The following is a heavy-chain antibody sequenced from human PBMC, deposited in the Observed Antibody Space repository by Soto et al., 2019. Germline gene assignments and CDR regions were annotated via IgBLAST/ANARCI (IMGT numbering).Heavy chain of an antibody. J-gene: IGHJ4*02. V-gene: IGHV3-23*01. Sequence: GGSLRLSCAASGFTFSSYAMSWVRQAPGKGLEWVSAISGSGGSTYYADSVKGRFTISRDNSKNTLYLQMNSLRAEDTAVYYCAKDIHDVDTAMVTTLDYWGQGTLVTVSS. CDR2: ISGSGGST. CDR3: AKDIHDVDTAMVTTLDY. CDR1: GFTFSSYA. D-gene: IGHD5-18*01.